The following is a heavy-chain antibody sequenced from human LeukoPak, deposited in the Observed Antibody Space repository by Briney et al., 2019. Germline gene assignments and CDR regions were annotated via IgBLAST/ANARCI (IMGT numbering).Heavy chain of an antibody. D-gene: IGHD2-2*01. Sequence: GGSLRLSGAASIFTFSNYNMNWVRQAPGKGLEWISFISSSSETRHYADSVKGRFTISRDNARNSLYLQMNSLRDEDTAVYYCARGCSSSNCYEGPPFELWGQGTMVTVSS. J-gene: IGHJ3*01. CDR3: ARGCSSSNCYEGPPFEL. CDR2: ISSSSETR. CDR1: IFTFSNYN. V-gene: IGHV3-48*02.